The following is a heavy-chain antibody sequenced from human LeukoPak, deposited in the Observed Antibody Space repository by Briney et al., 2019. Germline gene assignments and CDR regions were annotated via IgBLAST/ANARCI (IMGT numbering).Heavy chain of an antibody. CDR1: GFTFSSYW. Sequence: PGGSLRLSCAASGFTFSSYWMHWVRQAPGKGPLWVSRINTDGSTTTYADSVKGRFTISRDNAKNTLYLQMNSLRAEDTAVYYCARATYYYDSSGYRAVYYFDYWGQGTLVTVSS. V-gene: IGHV3-74*01. D-gene: IGHD3-22*01. J-gene: IGHJ4*02. CDR3: ARATYYYDSSGYRAVYYFDY. CDR2: INTDGSTT.